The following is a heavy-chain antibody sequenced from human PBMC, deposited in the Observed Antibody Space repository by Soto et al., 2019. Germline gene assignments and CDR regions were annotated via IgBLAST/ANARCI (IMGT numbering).Heavy chain of an antibody. CDR1: GXNRGSYY. Sequence: GSLRLSCAASGXNRGSYYMHWVRQAPGKGLVWVSRINDYGTTINYAEAVEGLFTISRDDAKSEVYTKMNNLRAEDTAVYYCARGGLEPFDYWGQGALVTVSS. D-gene: IGHD1-1*01. J-gene: IGHJ4*02. CDR3: ARGGLEPFDY. CDR2: INDYGTTI. V-gene: IGHV3-74*01.